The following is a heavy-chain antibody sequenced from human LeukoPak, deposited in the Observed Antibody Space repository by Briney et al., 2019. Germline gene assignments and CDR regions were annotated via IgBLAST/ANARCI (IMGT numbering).Heavy chain of an antibody. V-gene: IGHV1-8*03. CDR1: GYTFTSYD. CDR3: ARVLLPEPPGIAVAGDFDY. J-gene: IGHJ4*02. D-gene: IGHD6-19*01. Sequence: GASVKVSCKASGYTFTSYDINWVRQATGQGLEWMGWMNPNSGNTGYAQKFQGRVTITRNTSISTAYMELSSLRSDDTAVYYCARVLLPEPPGIAVAGDFDYWGQGTLVTVSS. CDR2: MNPNSGNT.